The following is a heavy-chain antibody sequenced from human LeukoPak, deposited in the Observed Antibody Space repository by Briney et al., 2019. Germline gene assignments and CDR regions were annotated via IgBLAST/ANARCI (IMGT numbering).Heavy chain of an antibody. CDR2: ISYTGST. CDR3: ARAGGVKTAALDLDY. D-gene: IGHD6-25*01. V-gene: IGHV4-59*01. Sequence: SETLSLTCTVSGGSISPYYWSWIRQSPGKGLEWIGYISYTGSTDYNPSLKSRVTISRDTSKNQFSLKLTSVTTADTAVYYCARAGGVKTAALDLDYWGQGTLVTVSS. CDR1: GGSISPYY. J-gene: IGHJ4*02.